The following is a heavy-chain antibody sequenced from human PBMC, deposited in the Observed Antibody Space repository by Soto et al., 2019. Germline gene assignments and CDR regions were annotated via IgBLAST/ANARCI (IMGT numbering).Heavy chain of an antibody. Sequence: LRLSCAASGFTFSSYAMSWVRQAPGKGLEWVSAISGSGGSTYYADSVKGRFTISRDNSKNTLYLQMNSLRAEDTAVYYCAKVEHYYYGMDVWGQGTTVTVSS. CDR1: GFTFSSYA. CDR3: AKVEHYYYGMDV. V-gene: IGHV3-23*01. CDR2: ISGSGGST. J-gene: IGHJ6*02.